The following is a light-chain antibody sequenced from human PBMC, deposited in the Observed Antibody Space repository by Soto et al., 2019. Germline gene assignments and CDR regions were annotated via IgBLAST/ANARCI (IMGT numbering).Light chain of an antibody. V-gene: IGLV2-8*01. Sequence: QSVLTQPPSASGTPGQSVTISCTGTSSDVGGYNYVSCYQQHPGTANKLMISNDSKRPSVAPDRFSCSKSGYTASLTVCGLQDEDDADYYCRSFAGNNNLVFGGGTKLTVL. CDR3: RSFAGNNNLV. J-gene: IGLJ2*01. CDR1: SSDVGGYNY. CDR2: NDS.